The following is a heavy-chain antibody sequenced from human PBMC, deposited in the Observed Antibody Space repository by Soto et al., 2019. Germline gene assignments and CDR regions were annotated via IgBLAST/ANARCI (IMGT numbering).Heavy chain of an antibody. V-gene: IGHV3-23*01. CDR1: GFTFNNYA. J-gene: IGHJ4*02. CDR3: AKLGSSSWSPHYYFDY. D-gene: IGHD2-2*01. CDR2: ITDSSSDT. Sequence: GGSLRLSCAASGFTFNNYAMGWVRQAPGKGLEWVSAITDSSSDTYYLDSVKGRFTISRDNSKNTLFLQMNSLRAEDTALYYCAKLGSSSWSPHYYFDYWGQGTLVTVSS.